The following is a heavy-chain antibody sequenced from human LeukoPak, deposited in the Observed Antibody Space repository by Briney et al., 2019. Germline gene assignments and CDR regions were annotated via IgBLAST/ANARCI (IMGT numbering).Heavy chain of an antibody. CDR3: TAIAAVEDYFFGMDV. D-gene: IGHD6-13*01. V-gene: IGHV3-73*01. J-gene: IGHJ6*02. CDR2: IRSKANSYAT. CDR1: GFTFSGSA. Sequence: GRSLRLFCAASGFTFSGSAMHWVRQASGKGLVWVGRIRSKANSYATAYAASVKGRFAISRDDSKNTAYLQLNSLKTEDTAVFYCTAIAAVEDYFFGMDVWGQGTTVTVSS.